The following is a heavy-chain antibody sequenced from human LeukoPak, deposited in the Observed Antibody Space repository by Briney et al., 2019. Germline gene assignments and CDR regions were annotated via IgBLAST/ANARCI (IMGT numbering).Heavy chain of an antibody. CDR2: IDYSGST. Sequence: SETLSLTCTVSGGTISSYYWSWIRQPPGKGLEWIAYIDYSGSTSYNPSLKSRVTISVDRSKNQFSLKLSSVAAADTAVYYCARSYDTNFDYWGQGTLVTVSS. J-gene: IGHJ4*02. D-gene: IGHD3-3*01. CDR1: GGTISSYY. CDR3: ARSYDTNFDY. V-gene: IGHV4-59*01.